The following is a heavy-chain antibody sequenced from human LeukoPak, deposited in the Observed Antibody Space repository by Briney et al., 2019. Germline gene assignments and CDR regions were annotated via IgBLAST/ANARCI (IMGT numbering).Heavy chain of an antibody. CDR3: ARPKYDSSGYYLNTYYFDY. D-gene: IGHD3-22*01. J-gene: IGHJ4*02. Sequence: SETLSLTCAVYGGSFSGYYWSWIRQPPGKGLEWIGEINHSGSTNYNPSLKSRVTISVDTSKNQFSLKLSSVTAADTAVYYCARPKYDSSGYYLNTYYFDYWGQGTLVTVSS. V-gene: IGHV4-34*01. CDR2: INHSGST. CDR1: GGSFSGYY.